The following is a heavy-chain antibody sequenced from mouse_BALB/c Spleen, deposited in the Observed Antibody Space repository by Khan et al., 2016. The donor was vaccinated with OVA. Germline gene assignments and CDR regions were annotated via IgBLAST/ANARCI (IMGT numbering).Heavy chain of an antibody. CDR2: ISYSGST. CDR3: ARTARIKY. CDR1: GYSITSGYG. D-gene: IGHD1-2*01. J-gene: IGHJ2*01. V-gene: IGHV3-2*02. Sequence: DVQLQESGPGLVKPSQSLSLTCTVTGYSITSGYGWNWIRQFPGNKLEWMGYISYSGSTNYNPSLKSRISITRDTSKNQFFLQLNSVTNEDTATYYCARTARIKYWGQGTTLTVSS.